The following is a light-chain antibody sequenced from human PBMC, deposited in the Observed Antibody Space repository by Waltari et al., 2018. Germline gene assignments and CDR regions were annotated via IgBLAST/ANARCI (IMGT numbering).Light chain of an antibody. CDR1: SSDVGNYNF. CDR3: CSYTGSTTPRL. J-gene: IGLJ3*02. Sequence: QSALTQPASVSGSPGQSITISCNGSSSDVGNYNFVSWYQQHPGKAPKVIIYEGSKRPSGISNRFSGSQSGNRAYLTIAGLQAEDEADYYCCSYTGSTTPRLFGGGTKLTVL. V-gene: IGLV2-23*01. CDR2: EGS.